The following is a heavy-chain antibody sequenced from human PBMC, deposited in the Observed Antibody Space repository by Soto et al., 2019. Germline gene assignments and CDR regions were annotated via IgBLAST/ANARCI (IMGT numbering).Heavy chain of an antibody. J-gene: IGHJ4*02. V-gene: IGHV4-31*03. D-gene: IGHD2-2*01. Sequence: QVQLQESGPGLVKPSQTLSLTCTVSGGSISSGGYYWSWIRQHPGKGLEWIGYIYYSGSTYYNPSLKSRVTISVDTSKNQFSLKLSSVTAADTAVYYCARVAWRYCSSTSCSRGYYFDYWGQGTLVTVSS. CDR2: IYYSGST. CDR1: GGSISSGGYY. CDR3: ARVAWRYCSSTSCSRGYYFDY.